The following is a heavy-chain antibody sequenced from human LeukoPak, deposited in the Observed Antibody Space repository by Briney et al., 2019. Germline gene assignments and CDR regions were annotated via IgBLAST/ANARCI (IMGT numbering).Heavy chain of an antibody. CDR1: GYTFTSYD. CDR2: MNPNSGNT. D-gene: IGHD6-6*01. J-gene: IGHJ4*02. CDR3: VLGSSSSGSGFFDY. Sequence: ASVKVSCKASGYTFTSYDINWVRQATGQGLEWMGWMNPNSGNTGYAQKFHGRVTMTRNTSISTAYMELSSLRSEDTAVYYCVLGSSSSGSGFFDYWGQGTLVTVSS. V-gene: IGHV1-8*01.